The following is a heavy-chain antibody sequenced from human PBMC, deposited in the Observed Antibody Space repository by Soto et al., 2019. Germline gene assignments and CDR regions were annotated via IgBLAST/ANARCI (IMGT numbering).Heavy chain of an antibody. D-gene: IGHD3-10*01. V-gene: IGHV4-61*08. Sequence: QVQLQESGPGLVKPSETLSLTCTVSGDSVSSSDYYWMWIRQPPGKGLEWLGYISNSGGSNHSPSLKRRVFISGDPSKNQFSLKLSSVIAADTAVYYCARAYYYGSGRGRSMDVWGQGITVTVSS. CDR3: ARAYYYGSGRGRSMDV. CDR1: GDSVSSSDYY. CDR2: ISNSGGS. J-gene: IGHJ6*02.